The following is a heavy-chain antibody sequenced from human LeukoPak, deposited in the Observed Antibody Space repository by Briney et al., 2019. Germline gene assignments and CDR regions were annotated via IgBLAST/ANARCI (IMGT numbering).Heavy chain of an antibody. Sequence: GGSLRLSCAASGFTFSSYWMHWVRQAPGKGLVRVSRINSDGSSTSYADSVKGRFTISRDNAKNTLYLQMNSLRAEDTAVYYCARGGRRSSSPQGRYFDYWGQGTLVTVSS. CDR2: INSDGSST. CDR1: GFTFSSYW. CDR3: ARGGRRSSSPQGRYFDY. D-gene: IGHD6-13*01. V-gene: IGHV3-74*01. J-gene: IGHJ4*02.